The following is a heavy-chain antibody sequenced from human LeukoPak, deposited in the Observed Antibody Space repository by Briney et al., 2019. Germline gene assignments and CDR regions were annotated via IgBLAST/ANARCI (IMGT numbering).Heavy chain of an antibody. D-gene: IGHD6-19*01. V-gene: IGHV3-53*05. J-gene: IGHJ4*02. Sequence: GGSLRLSCAASGFTVSSNYMTWVRQAPGKGLEWLSVIYSDGSTYYADSVKGRFTTSRDNAKNSLYLQMNSLRAEDTAFYYCAKDVQALPIAVAGSWGQGTLVIVPS. CDR1: GFTVSSNY. CDR2: IYSDGST. CDR3: AKDVQALPIAVAGS.